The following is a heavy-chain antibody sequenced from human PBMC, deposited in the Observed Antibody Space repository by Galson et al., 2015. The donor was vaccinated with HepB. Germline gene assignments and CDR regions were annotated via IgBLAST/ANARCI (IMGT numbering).Heavy chain of an antibody. CDR3: VRDLSCNGGGCEYFQH. CDR1: GFSFSTYA. V-gene: IGHV3-23*01. Sequence: SLRLSCAASGFSFSTYAMSWVRQAPGKGLEWVSAVSGSGGSKFHADSVKGRFTVSRDNSRNTLYLQTNSLRVEDTAVYYCVRDLSCNGGGCEYFQHWGQGTLVTVSS. J-gene: IGHJ1*01. D-gene: IGHD2-15*01. CDR2: VSGSGGSK.